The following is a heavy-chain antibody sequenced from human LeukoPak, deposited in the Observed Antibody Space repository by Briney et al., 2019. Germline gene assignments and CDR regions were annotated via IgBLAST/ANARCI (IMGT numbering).Heavy chain of an antibody. J-gene: IGHJ6*02. CDR2: INHSGST. D-gene: IGHD2-2*01. CDR1: GGSFSGYY. Sequence: SETLSLTCAVYGGSFSGYYWSWIRQPPGKGLEWIGEINHSGSTNYNPSLKSRVTISVDTSKNQFSLKLSSVTAADTAVYYCARGDRTCSTSCYFSYYYYYGMDVWGQGTTVTVSS. V-gene: IGHV4-34*01. CDR3: ARGDRTCSTSCYFSYYYYYGMDV.